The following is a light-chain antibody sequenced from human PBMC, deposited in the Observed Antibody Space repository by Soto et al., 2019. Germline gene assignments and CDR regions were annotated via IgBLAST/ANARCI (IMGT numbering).Light chain of an antibody. V-gene: IGLV1-44*01. CDR1: SSNIGTSS. Sequence: QSVLTQPHSASGTPGQRVTISCSGSSSNIGTSSVHWFQQLPGTAPKLLISTTNQRPSGVPERFSGSKSGTSASLAISGLQSEDEAAYYCEAWDDSLNGHVFGTGTKVTVL. J-gene: IGLJ1*01. CDR2: TTN. CDR3: EAWDDSLNGHV.